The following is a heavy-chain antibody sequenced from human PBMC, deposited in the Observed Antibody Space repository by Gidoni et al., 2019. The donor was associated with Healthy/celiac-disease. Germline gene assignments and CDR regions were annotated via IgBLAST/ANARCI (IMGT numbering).Heavy chain of an antibody. CDR3: AAGTGTTLSY. CDR2: IVVGSGNT. Sequence: QMQLVQSGPEVKKPGTSVKVSCKASGVTFTSSAVQWVRQARGQRLEWVGWIVVGSGNTNYAQKFQERVTITRDMSTSTAYMELSSLRSEDTAVYYCAAGTGTTLSYWGQGTLVTVSS. CDR1: GVTFTSSA. D-gene: IGHD1-1*01. V-gene: IGHV1-58*01. J-gene: IGHJ4*02.